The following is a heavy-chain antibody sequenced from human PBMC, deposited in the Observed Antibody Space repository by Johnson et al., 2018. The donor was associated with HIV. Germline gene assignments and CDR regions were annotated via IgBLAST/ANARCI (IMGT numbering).Heavy chain of an antibody. CDR1: GFTFSSYW. D-gene: IGHD6-13*01. CDR2: IKQDGSEK. Sequence: MQLVESGGGLVQPGGSLRLSCAASGFTFSSYWMSWVRQAPGKGLEWVANIKQDGSEKYYVDSVKGRFTISRDNAKNSLYLQMNSLRAEATAVYYWAREGGIAAAGTDAFDIWGQGTMVTVSS. CDR3: AREGGIAAAGTDAFDI. J-gene: IGHJ3*02. V-gene: IGHV3-7*01.